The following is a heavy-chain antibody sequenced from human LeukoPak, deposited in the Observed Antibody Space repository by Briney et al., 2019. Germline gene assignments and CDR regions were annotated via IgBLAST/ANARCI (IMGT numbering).Heavy chain of an antibody. CDR3: AKSRGYSGYDWGIFDY. CDR2: ISGSGGST. D-gene: IGHD5-12*01. Sequence: GGSLRLSCAASGFTFSSYAMSWVRQAPGKGLEWVSAISGSGGSTYYADSVKGRFTISRDNSKNTLYLQMNSLRAEDTAVYYCAKSRGYSGYDWGIFDYWGQGTLVTVSS. V-gene: IGHV3-23*01. CDR1: GFTFSSYA. J-gene: IGHJ4*02.